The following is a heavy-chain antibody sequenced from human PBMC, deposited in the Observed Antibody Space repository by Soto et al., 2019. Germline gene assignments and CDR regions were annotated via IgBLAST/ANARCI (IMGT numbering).Heavy chain of an antibody. CDR2: ISSSRSYT. D-gene: IGHD3-16*01. CDR3: ARVAYDAFDI. CDR1: GFTFSDYY. V-gene: IGHV3-11*05. Sequence: QVQLVESGGGLVKPGGSLRLSCAASGFTFSDYYMNWIRQAPGKGLEWVSYISSSRSYTNYADSVKSRFTISRDNAKNSLYLQMNSLRAEDTAVYYCARVAYDAFDIWGQGTMVTVSS. J-gene: IGHJ3*02.